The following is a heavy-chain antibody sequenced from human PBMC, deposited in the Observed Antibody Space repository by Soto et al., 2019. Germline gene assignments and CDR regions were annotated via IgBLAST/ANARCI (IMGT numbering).Heavy chain of an antibody. J-gene: IGHJ4*02. CDR3: AKDSFSSSWYYFDY. Sequence: GXSLRLSCAASGFTLSSYDVHWFRQATGKGLEWVSAIGTAGDTYYPGSVKGRFTITRENAKNSLYLQMNSLRAEDTALYYCAKDSFSSSWYYFDYWGQGTLVTVSS. D-gene: IGHD6-13*01. CDR1: GFTLSSYD. V-gene: IGHV3-13*01. CDR2: IGTAGDT.